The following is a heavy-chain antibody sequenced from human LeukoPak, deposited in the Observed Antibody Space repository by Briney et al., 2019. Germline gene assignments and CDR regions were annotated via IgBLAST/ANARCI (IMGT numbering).Heavy chain of an antibody. CDR3: ARGAGYSYGYYYYYYMDV. CDR2: IYTSGST. V-gene: IGHV4-4*09. J-gene: IGHJ6*03. CDR1: GGSISSYY. Sequence: SETLSLTCTVSGGSISSYYWSWIRQPPGKGLEWIEYIYTSGSTNYNPSLKSRVTISVDTSKNQFSLKLSSVTAADTAVYYCARGAGYSYGYYYYYYMDVWGKGTTVTVSS. D-gene: IGHD5-18*01.